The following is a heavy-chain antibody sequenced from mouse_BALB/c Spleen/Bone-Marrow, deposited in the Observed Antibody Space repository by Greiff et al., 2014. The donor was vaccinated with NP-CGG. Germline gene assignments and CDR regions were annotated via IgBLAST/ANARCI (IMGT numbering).Heavy chain of an antibody. D-gene: IGHD2-14*01. J-gene: IGHJ4*01. CDR3: ASVEVHAMDY. CDR2: ISYDGSN. V-gene: IGHV3-6*02. CDR1: GYSITSGYY. Sequence: EVQLQQSGPGLVKPSQSLSLTCSVSGYSITSGYYCYWIRQLPGNKLEWLGYISYDGSNHYNPSLTNRVSITRDTSKNQFFLKLNSVTTEDTAAYYCASVEVHAMDYWGQGTSVTVSS.